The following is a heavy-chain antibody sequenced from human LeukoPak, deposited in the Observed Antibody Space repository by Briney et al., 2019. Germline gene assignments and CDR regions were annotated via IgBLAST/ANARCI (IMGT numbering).Heavy chain of an antibody. D-gene: IGHD3-10*01. CDR1: GYTFTGHY. CDR2: INPNSGGT. J-gene: IGHJ6*02. Sequence: ASVKVSCKASGYTFTGHYMHWVRQAPGQGLEWMGWINPNSGGTNYAQKFQGRVTMTRDTSISTAYMELSRLRSDDTAVYYCARSGPRGIKHYYYGMDVWGQGTTVTVSS. V-gene: IGHV1-2*02. CDR3: ARSGPRGIKHYYYGMDV.